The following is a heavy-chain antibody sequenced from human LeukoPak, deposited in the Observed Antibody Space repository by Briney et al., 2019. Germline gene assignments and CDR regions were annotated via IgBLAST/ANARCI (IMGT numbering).Heavy chain of an antibody. J-gene: IGHJ5*02. CDR1: GGSSSGYY. CDR2: INHRGST. CDR3: ARAGEKRNWFDP. V-gene: IGHV4-34*01. Sequence: SETLSLTCAVYGGSSSGYYWSWIRQPPGKGLEWIGEINHRGSTNYNPSLKSRVTISVDTSKNQFSLKLSSVTAADTAVYYCARAGEKRNWFDPWGQGTLVTVSS. D-gene: IGHD1-26*01.